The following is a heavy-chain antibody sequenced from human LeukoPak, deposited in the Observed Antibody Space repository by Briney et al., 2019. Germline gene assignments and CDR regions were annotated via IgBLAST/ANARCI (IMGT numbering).Heavy chain of an antibody. CDR2: INYSGST. D-gene: IGHD3-10*01. CDR3: ARDISYGSGSYSNNWFDP. J-gene: IGHJ5*02. CDR1: GGSISNYY. Sequence: SETLSLTCTVSGGSISNYYWSWIRQPPGKGLEWIAYINYSGSTNYNPSLKSRVTISVDTSKNQFSLKLSSVTAADTAVYYCARDISYGSGSYSNNWFDPWGQGTLVTVSS. V-gene: IGHV4-59*01.